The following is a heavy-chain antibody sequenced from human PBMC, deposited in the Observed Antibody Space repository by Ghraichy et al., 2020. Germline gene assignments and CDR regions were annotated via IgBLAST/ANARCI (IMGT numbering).Heavy chain of an antibody. J-gene: IGHJ4*02. V-gene: IGHV4-34*01. Sequence: SETLSLTCAVYGGSFSGYYWSWIRQPPGKGLEWIGEINHSGSTNYNPSLKSRVTISVDTSKNQFSLKLSSVTAADTAVYYCARIGYCSSTSCQQKEADYWGQGTLVTVSS. CDR3: ARIGYCSSTSCQQKEADY. D-gene: IGHD2-2*01. CDR1: GGSFSGYY. CDR2: INHSGST.